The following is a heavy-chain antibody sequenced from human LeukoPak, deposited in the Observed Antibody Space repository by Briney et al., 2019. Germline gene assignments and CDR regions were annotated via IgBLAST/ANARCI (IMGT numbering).Heavy chain of an antibody. CDR3: ARAIGLDFDF. D-gene: IGHD2/OR15-2a*01. V-gene: IGHV3-23*01. CDR1: GFTFSSYA. Sequence: PGGSLRLSCAASGFTFSSYAMSWVRQAPGKGLEWVSSISGSGGSTYYADSVKGRFTISRDNAKNTLYLQMNSLRAEDTAMYYCARAIGLDFDFWGQGTLVTVSS. J-gene: IGHJ4*02. CDR2: ISGSGGST.